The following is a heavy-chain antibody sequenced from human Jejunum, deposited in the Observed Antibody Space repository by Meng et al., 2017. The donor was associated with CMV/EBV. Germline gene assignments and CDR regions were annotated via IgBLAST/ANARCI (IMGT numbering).Heavy chain of an antibody. CDR1: GFTVSSNY. CDR3: AKDKGVRTFDY. Sequence: GRLGGSGGGLVQPGGALRLSCAASGFTVSSNYISWVRQAPGKGLEWVAFIRHDGSNEYYVESVRGRFTISRDNSKNTVYLEMNSLRSEDTAVYYCAKDKGVRTFDYWGQGTLVTVSS. CDR2: IRHDGSNE. V-gene: IGHV3-30*02. J-gene: IGHJ4*02. D-gene: IGHD1-1*01.